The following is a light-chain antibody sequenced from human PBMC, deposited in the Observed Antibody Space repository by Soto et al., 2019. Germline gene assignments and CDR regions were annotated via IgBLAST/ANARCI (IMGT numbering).Light chain of an antibody. Sequence: EIVLTQSPGTLSLSPGERATLSCRASQSVSSSYLDWYQQKPGQAPRLLIYGASSRATGIPDRFSGSGSGTDFTLTISRLEPEDFAVYYCQQYGSSPPLTFGQGTRLEIK. CDR2: GAS. J-gene: IGKJ5*01. V-gene: IGKV3-20*01. CDR3: QQYGSSPPLT. CDR1: QSVSSSY.